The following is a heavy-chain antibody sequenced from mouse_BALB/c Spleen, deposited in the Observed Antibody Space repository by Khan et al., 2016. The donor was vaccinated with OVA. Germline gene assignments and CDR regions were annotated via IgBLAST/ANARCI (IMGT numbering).Heavy chain of an antibody. Sequence: EVELVESGGDLVKPGGSLKLSCAASGFTFSSYSMSWVRQTPDKRLEWVATISSGGDYTYYPDSVKGRFTISRDNAKNTLYLQMSSLKSEDTAMYYCASHLTGSFAYWGQGNVVTVAA. V-gene: IGHV5-6*01. J-gene: IGHJ3*01. D-gene: IGHD4-1*01. CDR3: ASHLTGSFAY. CDR2: ISSGGDYT. CDR1: GFTFSSYS.